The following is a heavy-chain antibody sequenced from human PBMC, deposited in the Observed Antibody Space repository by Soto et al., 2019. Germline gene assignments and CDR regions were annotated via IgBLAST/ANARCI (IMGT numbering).Heavy chain of an antibody. Sequence: GASVKVSCKASGYTFTRYYMHWVRQAPGQGLEWMGIINPSGGSTSYAQKFQGRVTMTRDTSTSTVYMELSSLRSEDTAVYYCARDGVWLLWFGELHRGNYYYYGMDVWGQGTTVTVSS. CDR1: GYTFTRYY. CDR3: ARDGVWLLWFGELHRGNYYYYGMDV. V-gene: IGHV1-46*01. D-gene: IGHD3-10*01. CDR2: INPSGGST. J-gene: IGHJ6*02.